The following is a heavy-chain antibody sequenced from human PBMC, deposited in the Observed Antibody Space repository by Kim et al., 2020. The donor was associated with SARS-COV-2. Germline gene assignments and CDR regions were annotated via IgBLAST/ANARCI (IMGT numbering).Heavy chain of an antibody. V-gene: IGHV4-39*01. J-gene: IGHJ3*02. CDR3: AGHRERGSFSAGAFDI. CDR1: GASITSTNFY. Sequence: SETLSLTCTVSGASITSTNFYGGWIRQPPGKGLEWIGDVYFSGCTYYNPSLTGRVTISVDTSKNQVSLKLNSVTAADSSLYYCAGHRERGSFSAGAFDIWGQGTMVTVSS. D-gene: IGHD1-1*01. CDR2: VYFSGCT.